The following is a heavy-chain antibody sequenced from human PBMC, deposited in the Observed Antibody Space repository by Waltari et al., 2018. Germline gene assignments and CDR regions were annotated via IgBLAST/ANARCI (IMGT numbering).Heavy chain of an antibody. J-gene: IGHJ3*02. Sequence: EVQLVESGGGLVQPGGSLRLSCAASGFAFSNYWMHWVRQAPGQGLVWVSRIINDGTTTIDADSVKGRFTISRDNAKNTLYLQMNSLRDDDTAVYYCATGAMSAYEIWGQGTMVTVSS. CDR2: IINDGTTT. CDR1: GFAFSNYW. CDR3: ATGAMSAYEI. V-gene: IGHV3-74*01. D-gene: IGHD1-26*01.